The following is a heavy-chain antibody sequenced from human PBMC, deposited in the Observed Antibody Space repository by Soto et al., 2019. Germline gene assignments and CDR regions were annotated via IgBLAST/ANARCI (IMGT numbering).Heavy chain of an antibody. CDR1: GGSIRSYY. V-gene: IGHV4-59*08. Sequence: QVQLQESGPGLVKPSETLSLTCTVSGGSIRSYYWSWIRQPPGKGLEWIGYIYYSGSTNYNPSLKSRVTISVDTSKNQFSLKLSSVTAADTAVYYCARHDSGGSYYYYYYMDVWGKGTTVTVSS. CDR2: IYYSGST. J-gene: IGHJ6*03. D-gene: IGHD2-15*01. CDR3: ARHDSGGSYYYYYYMDV.